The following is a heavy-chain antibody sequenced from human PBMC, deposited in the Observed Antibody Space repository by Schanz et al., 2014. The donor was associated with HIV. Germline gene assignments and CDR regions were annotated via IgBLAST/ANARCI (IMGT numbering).Heavy chain of an antibody. CDR1: GFMFSSYG. D-gene: IGHD4-17*01. CDR3: ATAAVTDYSDN. J-gene: IGHJ4*02. V-gene: IGHV3-23*01. Sequence: EVQFLESGGGLVQPGGTLRLSCAASGFMFSSYGMSWVRQAPGKGLEWVSTISDSGGNTYYADSVKGRFTISRDNSKNTLYLQMNSLRAEDTAVCYCATAAVTDYSDNWGQGTLVTVSS. CDR2: ISDSGGNT.